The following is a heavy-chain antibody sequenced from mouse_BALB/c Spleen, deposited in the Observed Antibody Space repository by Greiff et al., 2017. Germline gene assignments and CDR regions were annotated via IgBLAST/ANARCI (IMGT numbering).Heavy chain of an antibody. Sequence: EVKLMESGPGLVKPSQSLSLTCSVTGYSITSGYYWNWIRQFPGNKLEWMGYISYDGSNNYNPSLKNRISITRDTSKNQFFLKLNSVTTEDTATYYCARDGKLSYAMDYWGQGTSVTVSS. CDR2: ISYDGSN. J-gene: IGHJ4*01. V-gene: IGHV3-6*02. CDR1: GYSITSGYY. CDR3: ARDGKLSYAMDY.